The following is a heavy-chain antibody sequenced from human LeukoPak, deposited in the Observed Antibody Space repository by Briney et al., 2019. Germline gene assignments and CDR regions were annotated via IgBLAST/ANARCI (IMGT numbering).Heavy chain of an antibody. Sequence: SVKVSCKASGYTFTGYYMHWVRQAPGQGLEWMGGIIPIFGTANYAQKFQGRVTITADESTSTAYMELSSLRSEDTAVYYCASIGSSAYISFDYWGQGTLVTVSS. V-gene: IGHV1-69*13. D-gene: IGHD3-22*01. CDR1: GYTFTGYY. J-gene: IGHJ4*02. CDR3: ASIGSSAYISFDY. CDR2: IIPIFGTA.